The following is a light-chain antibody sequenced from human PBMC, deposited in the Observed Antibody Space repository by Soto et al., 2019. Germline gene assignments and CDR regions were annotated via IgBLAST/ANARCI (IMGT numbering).Light chain of an antibody. CDR3: SSFAGNNNLV. CDR2: EVS. J-gene: IGLJ2*01. CDR1: SSDVGGYNY. Sequence: QYALTQPPSASGSPGQSVTISCTGTSSDVGGYNYVSWYQQHPGKAPKLMISEVSKRPSGVPARFSGSKSGNTASLTVSGLQAEDEADYYCSSFAGNNNLVFGGGTKLTVL. V-gene: IGLV2-8*01.